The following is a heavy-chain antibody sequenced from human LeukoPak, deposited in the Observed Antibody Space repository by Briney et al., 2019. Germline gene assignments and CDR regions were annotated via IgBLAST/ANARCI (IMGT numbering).Heavy chain of an antibody. CDR2: IDYSGST. J-gene: IGHJ6*03. V-gene: IGHV4-39*07. D-gene: IGHD4-11*01. CDR1: GGSISSNSYY. Sequence: KSSETLSLTCTVSGGSISSNSYYWGWIRQPPGKGLEWIGSIDYSGSTYYNPSLKSRVTISVDTSKNQFSLKLSSVTAADTAVYYCARPAWGYSNSSYYYYYYMDVWGKGTTVTVSS. CDR3: ARPAWGYSNSSYYYYYYMDV.